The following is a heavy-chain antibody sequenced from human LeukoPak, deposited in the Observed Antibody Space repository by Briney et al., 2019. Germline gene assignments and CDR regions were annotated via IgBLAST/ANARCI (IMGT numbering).Heavy chain of an antibody. CDR3: ARDLTYYDILTGYYGVGWFDP. V-gene: IGHV4-39*07. D-gene: IGHD3-9*01. J-gene: IGHJ5*02. Sequence: SETLSLTCTVSGGSISSSSYYWGWIRQPPGKGLEWIGSIYYSGSTYYNPSLKSRVTISVDTSKNQFSLKLSSVTAADTAVYYCARDLTYYDILTGYYGVGWFDPWGQGTLVTVSS. CDR2: IYYSGST. CDR1: GGSISSSSYY.